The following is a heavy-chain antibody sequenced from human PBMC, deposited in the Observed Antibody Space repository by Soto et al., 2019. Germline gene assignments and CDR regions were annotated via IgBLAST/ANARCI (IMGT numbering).Heavy chain of an antibody. CDR2: IYYSGRT. CDR1: GESISSSSYY. D-gene: IGHD2-21*02. J-gene: IGHJ4*02. V-gene: IGHV4-39*01. Sequence: LSLTCIVSGESISSSSYYWGWIRQPPGKGLEWIGSIYYSGRTYYNPSFKSRVTISIDTSKNQFSLKLSSVTATDTAVYYCARQRTTVVTQAYFDHWGQGALVTSPQ. CDR3: ARQRTTVVTQAYFDH.